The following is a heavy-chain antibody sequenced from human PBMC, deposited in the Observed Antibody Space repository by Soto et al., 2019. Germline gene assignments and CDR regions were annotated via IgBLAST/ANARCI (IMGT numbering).Heavy chain of an antibody. D-gene: IGHD1-26*01. V-gene: IGHV3-48*02. CDR1: GFTFSAYS. CDR3: EREHLSGVVGATPVY. CDR2: ISISSSTI. Sequence: EVQLVESGGGLVQPGGTLRLSCAASGFTFSAYSMNWVRQAPGKGLEWISFISISSSTIFYADSVKGRFTISRDNAKNSLYLQMNSLRDGDTAVYYCEREHLSGVVGATPVYWGQGTLVTVSS. J-gene: IGHJ4*02.